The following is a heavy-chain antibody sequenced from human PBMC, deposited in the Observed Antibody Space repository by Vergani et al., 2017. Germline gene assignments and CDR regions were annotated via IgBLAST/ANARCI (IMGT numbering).Heavy chain of an antibody. Sequence: QVQLQEPGPGLVKPSQTLSLTCTVSGGSISSGSYYWNWIRQPAGKGLEWIGRLCTSGSTNYNPSLKSRVTISVATSKNQFSLKLSCVTAADTAVYYCACDRGTGRNWYFDRWGRGTLVTVSS. CDR2: LCTSGST. CDR1: GGSISSGSYY. CDR3: ACDRGTGRNWYFDR. V-gene: IGHV4-61*02. J-gene: IGHJ2*01. D-gene: IGHD1-14*01.